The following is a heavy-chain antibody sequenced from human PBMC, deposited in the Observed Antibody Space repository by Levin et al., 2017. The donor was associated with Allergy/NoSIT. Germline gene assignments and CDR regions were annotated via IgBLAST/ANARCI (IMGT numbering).Heavy chain of an antibody. CDR1: GYTFTSYG. CDR3: ARMGYNSGWYGF. J-gene: IGHJ4*02. CDR2: ISPYNGNT. Sequence: ASVKVSCKASGYTFTSYGISWVRQAPGQGLEWMGWISPYNGNTNYAQKLQGRVTMATDTSTSTAYMDLRSLTSDDTAVYYCARMGYNSGWYGFWGQGTLVTVSS. D-gene: IGHD6-19*01. V-gene: IGHV1-18*01.